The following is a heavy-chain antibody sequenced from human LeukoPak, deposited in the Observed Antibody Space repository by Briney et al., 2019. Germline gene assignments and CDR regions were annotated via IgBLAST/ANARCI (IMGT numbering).Heavy chain of an antibody. CDR1: GGTFSSYA. CDR3: ARGIATPLLNYYYYGMDV. D-gene: IGHD6-13*01. V-gene: IGHV1-69*04. J-gene: IGHJ6*02. Sequence: SVKVSCKASGGTFSSYAISWMRQTPGQGLEWMGRIVPILGIANYAQKFQGRVTITADKSTSTAYMELSSLRSEDTAVYYCARGIATPLLNYYYYGMDVWGQGTTVTVSS. CDR2: IVPILGIA.